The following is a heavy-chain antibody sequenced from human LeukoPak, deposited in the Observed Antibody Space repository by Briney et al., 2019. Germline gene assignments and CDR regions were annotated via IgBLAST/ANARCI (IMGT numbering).Heavy chain of an antibody. Sequence: SETLSLTCTVSGDTIIKYYWSWVRQPAGKGLEWIGRIYATGNTNYNPSLRSQVTMSLDTSTNQLSLKLNSVTAADTAVYYCASSSGPRDVFDIWGQGTMVTVSS. CDR2: IYATGNT. CDR1: GDTIIKYY. V-gene: IGHV4-4*07. J-gene: IGHJ3*02. D-gene: IGHD2-15*01. CDR3: ASSSGPRDVFDI.